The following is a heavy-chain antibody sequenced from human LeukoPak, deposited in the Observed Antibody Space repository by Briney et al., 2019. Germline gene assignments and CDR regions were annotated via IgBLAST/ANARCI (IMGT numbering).Heavy chain of an antibody. CDR3: ARETRCSSTSCSRWGTLPKKERRYWFDP. V-gene: IGHV4-39*07. Sequence: SSETLSLTCTVSGGSISSSSYYWGWIRQPPGKGLEWIGSIYYSGSTYYNPSLKSRVTISVDTSKSQFSLKLSSVTAADTAVYYCARETRCSSTSCSRWGTLPKKERRYWFDPWGQGTLVTVSS. CDR2: IYYSGST. D-gene: IGHD2-2*01. CDR1: GGSISSSSYY. J-gene: IGHJ5*02.